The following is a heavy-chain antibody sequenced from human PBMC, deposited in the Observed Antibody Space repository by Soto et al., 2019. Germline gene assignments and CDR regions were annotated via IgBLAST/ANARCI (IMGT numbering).Heavy chain of an antibody. D-gene: IGHD6-6*01. CDR1: GGSVSSGSYY. J-gene: IGHJ4*02. Sequence: SETLSLTCTVSGGSVSSGSYYWSWIRQPPGKGLEWIGYIYYTGSTNYNPSLKSRVTISVDTSKNQFSLKLTSVTAADTAVYYCARRYSSSHDFWGQGTLVTVSS. V-gene: IGHV4-61*01. CDR3: ARRYSSSHDF. CDR2: IYYTGST.